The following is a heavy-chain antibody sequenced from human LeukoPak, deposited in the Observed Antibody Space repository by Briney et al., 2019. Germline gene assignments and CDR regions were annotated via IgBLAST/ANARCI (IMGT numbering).Heavy chain of an antibody. V-gene: IGHV1-46*01. CDR1: GYTFTSYY. Sequence: GASVKVSCKASGYTFTSYYMHWVRQAPGQGLEWMGIINPSGGSTSYAQKFQGRVTMTRDTSTSTVYMELSSLRSEDTAVYYCARESTKVGDLIGFDYWGQGTLVTVSS. CDR3: ARESTKVGDLIGFDY. D-gene: IGHD4-17*01. J-gene: IGHJ4*02. CDR2: INPSGGST.